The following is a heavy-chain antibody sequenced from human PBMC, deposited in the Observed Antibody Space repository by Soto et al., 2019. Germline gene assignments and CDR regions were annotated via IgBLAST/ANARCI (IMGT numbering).Heavy chain of an antibody. CDR1: GFTFDDYV. V-gene: IGHV3-9*01. D-gene: IGHD2-2*01. Sequence: EVQLVESGGGLVQPGRSLNLSCAASGFTFDDYVMHWVRQVPGKGLEWVSGTTWNSGHMGYADSVKGRFTISRDNAKKTLYLQMNRLRIEDTALYYCAKDMSMGYCRRTSCYAPDYWGQGTLVTVSS. CDR3: AKDMSMGYCRRTSCYAPDY. CDR2: TTWNSGHM. J-gene: IGHJ4*02.